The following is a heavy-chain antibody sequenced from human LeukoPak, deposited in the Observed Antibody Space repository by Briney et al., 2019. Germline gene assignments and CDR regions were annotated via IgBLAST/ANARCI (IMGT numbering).Heavy chain of an antibody. CDR3: ARVHLRFLEPFDY. CDR1: GGSVSGYD. V-gene: IGHV4-34*01. J-gene: IGHJ4*02. D-gene: IGHD3-3*01. CDR2: ISHRGRT. Sequence: SETLSLTRAVYGGSVSGYDWSWVRQPPETGREWIGEISHRGRTHYTPSLQSRVTMSVDTSKNQFALNLNSVTAAGTAVYYCARVHLRFLEPFDYWGQGILVTVSS.